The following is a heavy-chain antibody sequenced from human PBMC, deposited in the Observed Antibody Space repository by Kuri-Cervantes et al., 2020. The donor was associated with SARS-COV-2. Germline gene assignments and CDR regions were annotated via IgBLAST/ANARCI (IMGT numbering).Heavy chain of an antibody. V-gene: IGHV1-8*03. J-gene: IGHJ6*03. Sequence: ASVKVFCKASTYTFTTYDINWVLQATGQGLEWMGWMNPNSGNTGYAQKFQGRVTITRNTSISTAYMELSSLRSEDTAVYYCARTLVRRGDYGYYYLYMDVWGRGTTVTVSS. CDR2: MNPNSGNT. CDR1: TYTFTTYD. CDR3: ARTLVRRGDYGYYYLYMDV. D-gene: IGHD4-17*01.